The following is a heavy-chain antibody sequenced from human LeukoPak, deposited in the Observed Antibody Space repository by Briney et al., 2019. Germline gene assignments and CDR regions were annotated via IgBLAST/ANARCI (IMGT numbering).Heavy chain of an antibody. CDR1: GFIFSNYG. CDR2: IWYDGSNK. V-gene: IGHV3-33*06. J-gene: IGHJ4*02. Sequence: GGSLRLSCAASGFIFSNYGMQWVRQAPGKGLEWVAVIWYDGSNKYYADSVKGRFTISRDNSQNTLYLQMNSLRAEDTAVYYCAKDGPIVLMVYAAWGQGTLVTVPS. CDR3: AKDGPIVLMVYAA. D-gene: IGHD2-8*01.